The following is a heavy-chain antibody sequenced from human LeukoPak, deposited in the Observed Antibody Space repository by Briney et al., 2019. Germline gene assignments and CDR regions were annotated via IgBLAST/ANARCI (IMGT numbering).Heavy chain of an antibody. CDR2: INAGNGNT. D-gene: IGHD3-22*01. Sequence: ASVKVSCKASGYTFTSYAMHWVRQAPGQRLEWMGWINAGNGNTKYSQKFQGRVTITRDISASTAYMELSSLRSEDTAVYYCARVGYYYDSSGYYLEGFDYWGQGTLVTVSS. V-gene: IGHV1-3*01. J-gene: IGHJ4*02. CDR3: ARVGYYYDSSGYYLEGFDY. CDR1: GYTFTSYA.